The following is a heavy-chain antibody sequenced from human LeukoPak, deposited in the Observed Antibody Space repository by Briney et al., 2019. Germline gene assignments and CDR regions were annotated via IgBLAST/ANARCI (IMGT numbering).Heavy chain of an antibody. Sequence: GGSLRLSCTASGFTFSSNGMHWVRQAPGKGLEWVAVISYDGSTKYYSDSVKGRFTISRDNSKNTLYLQMNSLRAEDTAVYYCAKRAYGSGSYSPNNWFDPWGQGTLVTVSS. D-gene: IGHD3-10*01. J-gene: IGHJ5*02. CDR1: GFTFSSNG. CDR2: ISYDGSTK. CDR3: AKRAYGSGSYSPNNWFDP. V-gene: IGHV3-30*18.